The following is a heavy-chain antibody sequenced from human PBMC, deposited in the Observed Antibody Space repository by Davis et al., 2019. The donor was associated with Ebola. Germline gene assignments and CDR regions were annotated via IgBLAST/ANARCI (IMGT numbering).Heavy chain of an antibody. J-gene: IGHJ4*02. CDR1: GYTFTGYY. CDR2: INPNSGGT. D-gene: IGHD6-19*01. Sequence: ASVKVSCKASGYTFTGYYMHWVRQAPGQGLEWMGWINPNSGGTNYAQKFQGWVTMTRDTSISTAYMELSRLRSEDTAVYYCARGGQWRPDNPFDYWGQGTLVTVSS. CDR3: ARGGQWRPDNPFDY. V-gene: IGHV1-2*04.